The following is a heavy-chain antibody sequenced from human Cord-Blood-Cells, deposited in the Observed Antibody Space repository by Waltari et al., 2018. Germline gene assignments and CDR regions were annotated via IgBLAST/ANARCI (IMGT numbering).Heavy chain of an antibody. CDR3: ARDSDDSSGYYYNWFDP. J-gene: IGHJ5*02. CDR1: GGSISSYY. V-gene: IGHV4-4*07. Sequence: QVQLQESGPGLVKPSETLSLTCTVSGGSISSYYWSWIRQPAGKGLEWIGRIYTSGSTNYNPSLKRRVTMSGDTSKNQFSLKLSSVTAADTAVYYCARDSDDSSGYYYNWFDPWGQGTLVTVSS. CDR2: IYTSGST. D-gene: IGHD3-22*01.